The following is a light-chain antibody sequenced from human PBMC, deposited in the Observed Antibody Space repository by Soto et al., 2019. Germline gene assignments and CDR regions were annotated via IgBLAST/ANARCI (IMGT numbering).Light chain of an antibody. CDR2: GAS. Sequence: EIVLTQSPATLSLSPGERATLSCRASQSVSSFLAWYQQKPGQAPRLLIYGASSRATGIPDRFSGSGSGTDFTLSISGLEPEDFAVYFCQQYANSRTFGQGTKVDIK. J-gene: IGKJ1*01. V-gene: IGKV3-20*01. CDR3: QQYANSRT. CDR1: QSVSSF.